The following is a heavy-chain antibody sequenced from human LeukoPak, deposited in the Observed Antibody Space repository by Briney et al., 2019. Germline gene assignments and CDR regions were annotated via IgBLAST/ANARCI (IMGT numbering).Heavy chain of an antibody. CDR3: ARALVIATTYNYFAP. Sequence: GGSLRLSCAASGFTFSSYAMSWVRQAPGKGLEWVSVISGGGGTTYYADSVKGRFTISRDNSKNTLYVQMKSLRAEDTAVYYCARALVIATTYNYFAPWGQGTLVTVSS. CDR1: GFTFSSYA. CDR2: ISGGGGTT. J-gene: IGHJ5*02. V-gene: IGHV3-23*01. D-gene: IGHD2-15*01.